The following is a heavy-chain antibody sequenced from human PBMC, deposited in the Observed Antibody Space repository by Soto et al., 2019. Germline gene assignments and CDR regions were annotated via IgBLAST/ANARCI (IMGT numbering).Heavy chain of an antibody. CDR2: VSDNGDIT. D-gene: IGHD4-4*01. J-gene: IGHJ4*02. Sequence: EVQLVESGGGLVQPGGSLRLSCSASGFIFNGYSMHWVRQAPGKGLEYVSGVSDNGDITYYAESVKGRFTISRDNDKHTLYLQMSSLRPEDTAVYYCLKGGRTTVTEFDYWGQGTLVTVSS. CDR3: LKGGRTTVTEFDY. V-gene: IGHV3-64D*06. CDR1: GFIFNGYS.